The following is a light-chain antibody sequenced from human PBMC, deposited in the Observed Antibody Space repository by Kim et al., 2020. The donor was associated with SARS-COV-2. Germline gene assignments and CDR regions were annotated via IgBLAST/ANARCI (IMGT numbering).Light chain of an antibody. CDR2: GAS. CDR3: QQYGRT. J-gene: IGKJ1*01. Sequence: EIVLTQSPGTLSLSPGERATLSCRASQSVSSSYLAWYQQKPGQAPRLLIYGASSRATGIPDRFSGSGSGTDFTLTISRLEPEDFAVYYCQQYGRTVGQGTKVYIK. V-gene: IGKV3-20*01. CDR1: QSVSSSY.